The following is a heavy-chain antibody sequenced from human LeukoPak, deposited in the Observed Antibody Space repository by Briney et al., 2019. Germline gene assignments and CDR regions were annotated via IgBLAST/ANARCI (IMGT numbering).Heavy chain of an antibody. V-gene: IGHV3-30*18. CDR2: ISYDGSNK. CDR1: GFTFSSYG. Sequence: GRSLRLSCAASGFTFSSYGMHWVRQAPGKGLEWVAVISYDGSNKYYADSVKGRFTISRDNSKNTLYLQMNSLIAEDTAVYYCAKDLRAYYYGSGSFDYWGQGTLVTVSS. CDR3: AKDLRAYYYGSGSFDY. J-gene: IGHJ4*02. D-gene: IGHD3-10*01.